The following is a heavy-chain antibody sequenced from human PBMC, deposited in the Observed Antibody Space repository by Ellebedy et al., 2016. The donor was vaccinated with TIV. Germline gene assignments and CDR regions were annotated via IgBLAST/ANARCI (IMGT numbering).Heavy chain of an antibody. Sequence: GESLKISCAASGITFSNSWMSWVRQAPGKGLEWVAIIKPDGGEKWYVDSVKGRFTISRDNAKNSLYLQMSSLRVEDTAMYYCGRRRGSYSFDCWGQGTLVTVSS. CDR3: GRRRGSYSFDC. V-gene: IGHV3-7*03. CDR2: IKPDGGEK. J-gene: IGHJ4*02. CDR1: GITFSNSW. D-gene: IGHD1-26*01.